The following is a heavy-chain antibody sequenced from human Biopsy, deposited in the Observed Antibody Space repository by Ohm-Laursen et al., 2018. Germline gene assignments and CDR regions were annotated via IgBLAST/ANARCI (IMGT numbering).Heavy chain of an antibody. Sequence: SLRLSCAAPGFSVSSYDMNWVRQAPGKGLEWISYISETSSHIYDADSVRGRFTVAGDIAKNPLYLQLNSLRVEDTAVYYCARDSSRRAREGGMDVWGQGTTVTVSS. V-gene: IGHV3-21*01. CDR1: GFSVSSYD. J-gene: IGHJ6*02. D-gene: IGHD6-6*01. CDR3: ARDSSRRAREGGMDV. CDR2: ISETSSHI.